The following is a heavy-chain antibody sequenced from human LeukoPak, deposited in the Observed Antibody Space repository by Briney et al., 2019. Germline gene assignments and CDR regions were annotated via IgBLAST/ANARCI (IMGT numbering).Heavy chain of an antibody. V-gene: IGHV4-39*01. D-gene: IGHD2-15*01. J-gene: IGHJ4*02. Sequence: SETLSLTCTVSGGSISSSSYYWGWIRHPPGKGLEWIGSIYYSGSTYYNPSLKSRVTISVDTSTNQFSLKLRSVTAADTAVYYCARGDCSGGSCYLFDYWGEGALVSVSS. CDR3: ARGDCSGGSCYLFDY. CDR2: IYYSGST. CDR1: GGSISSSSYY.